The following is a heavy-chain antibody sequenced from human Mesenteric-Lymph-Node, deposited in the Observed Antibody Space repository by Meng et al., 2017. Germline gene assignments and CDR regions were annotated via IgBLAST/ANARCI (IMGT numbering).Heavy chain of an antibody. CDR1: GFTVSSNY. Sequence: GESLKISCAASGFTVSSNYMSWVRQAPGKGLEWVSAISGSGGSTYYADSVKGRFTISRDNSKNTLYLQMNSLRAEDTAVYYCARSSGGFKFDPWGQGTLVTVSS. J-gene: IGHJ5*02. CDR3: ARSSGGFKFDP. D-gene: IGHD1-26*01. V-gene: IGHV3-23*01. CDR2: ISGSGGST.